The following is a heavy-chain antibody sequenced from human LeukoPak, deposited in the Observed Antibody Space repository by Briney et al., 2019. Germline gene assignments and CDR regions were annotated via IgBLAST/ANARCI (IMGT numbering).Heavy chain of an antibody. CDR2: INHSGST. CDR1: VGSFSGYY. J-gene: IGHJ5*02. D-gene: IGHD1-1*01. CDR3: ARSTPSTVWFDR. Sequence: SETLSLTCAVYVGSFSGYYWSWIRQPPGKGREWSGEINHSGSTNYNPSLKSRVTISVHTSKKQFSLKLSSVTAADTAVYYCARSTPSTVWFDRWGEGTLVIVSS. V-gene: IGHV4-34*01.